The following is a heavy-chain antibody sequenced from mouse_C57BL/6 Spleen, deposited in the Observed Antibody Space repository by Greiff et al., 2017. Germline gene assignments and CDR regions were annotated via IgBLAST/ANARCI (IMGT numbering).Heavy chain of an antibody. CDR1: GYTFTSYT. Sequence: QVQLQQSGAELARPGASVKMSCKASGYTFTSYTMYWVKQRPGQGLEWIGYINPSSGYTKYNQKFKDKATLTADKSSSTAYMQLSSLTSEDAAVYYCITTVVATDFDYWGQGTTLTVSS. V-gene: IGHV1-4*01. CDR2: INPSSGYT. D-gene: IGHD1-1*01. J-gene: IGHJ2*01. CDR3: ITTVVATDFDY.